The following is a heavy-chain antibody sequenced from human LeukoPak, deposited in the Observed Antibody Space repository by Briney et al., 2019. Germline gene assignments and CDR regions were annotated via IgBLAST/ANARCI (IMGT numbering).Heavy chain of an antibody. D-gene: IGHD3-16*01. CDR2: ISHDGFI. J-gene: IGHJ6*02. Sequence: SGGSLRLSCETAGFTFSSYVMHWVRRTPGKGLVWVSRISHDGFISYADSVKGRFTISRDNAKNSLYLQMSNLRAEDTAVYFGARGGGLDVWGQGATVTVSS. CDR3: ARGGGLDV. V-gene: IGHV3-74*01. CDR1: GFTFSSYV.